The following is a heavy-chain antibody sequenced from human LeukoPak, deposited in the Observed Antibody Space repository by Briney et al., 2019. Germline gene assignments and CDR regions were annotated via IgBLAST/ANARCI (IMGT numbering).Heavy chain of an antibody. D-gene: IGHD2-8*02. J-gene: IGHJ1*01. V-gene: IGHV3-23*01. CDR2: ISGSGSST. Sequence: LAGGSLRLSCAASGFTFSTYAMSWVRQAPGKGLEWVSDISGSGSSTNYADSVKGRFTISRDNSKNTLYLQMNSLRVEDTAVYYCANSGTAVTLHWGQGTLVTVSS. CDR3: ANSGTAVTLH. CDR1: GFTFSTYA.